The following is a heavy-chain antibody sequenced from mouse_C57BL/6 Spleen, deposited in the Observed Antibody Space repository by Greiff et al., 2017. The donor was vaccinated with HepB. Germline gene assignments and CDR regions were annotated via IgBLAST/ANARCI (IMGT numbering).Heavy chain of an antibody. V-gene: IGHV5-6*01. J-gene: IGHJ3*01. D-gene: IGHD2-5*01. CDR3: ARHDYSNFFAY. CDR1: GFTFSSYG. CDR2: ISSGGSYT. Sequence: EVQGVESGGDLVKPGGSLKLSCAASGFTFSSYGMSWVRQTPDKRLEWVATISSGGSYTYYPDSVKGRFTISRDNAKNTLYLQMSSLKSDDTAMYYCARHDYSNFFAYWGQGTLVTVSA.